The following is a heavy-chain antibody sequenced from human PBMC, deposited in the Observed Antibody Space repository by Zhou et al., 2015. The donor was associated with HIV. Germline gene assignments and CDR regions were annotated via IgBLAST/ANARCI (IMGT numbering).Heavy chain of an antibody. CDR1: GYTFTSYA. CDR2: INAGNGNT. Sequence: QVQLVQSGAEEKKPGASVKVSCKASGYTFTSYAMHWVRQAPGQRLEWMGWINAGNGNTKYSQKFQGRVTITRDTSASTAYMELSSLRSEDTAVYYCARSRVXVAGFSWFDPGAREPWSPSPQ. V-gene: IGHV1-3*05. CDR3: ARSRVXVAGFSWFDP. D-gene: IGHD6-19*01. J-gene: IGHJ5*02.